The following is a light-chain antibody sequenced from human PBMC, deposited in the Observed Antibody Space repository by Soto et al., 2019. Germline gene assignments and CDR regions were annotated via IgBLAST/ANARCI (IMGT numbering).Light chain of an antibody. CDR2: DVS. CDR1: ESVSDY. Sequence: EIVLTQSPATLSLSPGERGTLSCRASESVSDYLAWYQQKPGQAPRLLVYDVSNRATGIPPRFSGGGFGTDFTLTISNVEPEDFAVYYCQQRSDWPWTFGQGTKVEIK. CDR3: QQRSDWPWT. V-gene: IGKV3-11*01. J-gene: IGKJ1*01.